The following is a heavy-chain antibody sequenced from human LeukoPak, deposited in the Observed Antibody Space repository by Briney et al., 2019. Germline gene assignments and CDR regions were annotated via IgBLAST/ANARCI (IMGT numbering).Heavy chain of an antibody. D-gene: IGHD4-17*01. J-gene: IGHJ4*02. CDR3: AKDVGRYGDYSRGDDY. CDR2: ISGSGGST. CDR1: GFTFSSYA. V-gene: IGHV3-23*01. Sequence: GGSLRLSCAASGFTFSSYAMSWGRQAPGRGLEWVSAISGSGGSTYYADSVKGRFTISRDNSKNTLYLQMNSLRAEDTAVYYCAKDVGRYGDYSRGDDYWGQGTLVTVSS.